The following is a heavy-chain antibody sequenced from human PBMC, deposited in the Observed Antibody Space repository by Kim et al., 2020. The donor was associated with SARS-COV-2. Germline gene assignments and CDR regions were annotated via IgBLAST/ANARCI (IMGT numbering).Heavy chain of an antibody. Sequence: FQGRVTITADESTSTAYMELSSLRSEDTAVYYCARSPFSYSSSWAAVDYWGQGTLVTVSS. CDR3: ARSPFSYSSSWAAVDY. J-gene: IGHJ4*02. D-gene: IGHD6-13*01. V-gene: IGHV1-69*01.